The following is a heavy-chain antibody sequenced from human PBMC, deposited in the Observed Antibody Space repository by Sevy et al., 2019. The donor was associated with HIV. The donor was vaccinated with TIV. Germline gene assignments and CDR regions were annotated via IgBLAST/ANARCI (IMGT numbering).Heavy chain of an antibody. D-gene: IGHD4-17*01. CDR1: GFTFISYG. V-gene: IGHV3-30*18. Sequence: GGSLRLSCAASGFTFISYGMHWVRQAPGKGLEWVAVISYEGSNKYYADSVKGRFTISRDNSKNTLYLQMNSLRAEDTAVYYCAKGDYGDYGGVDYWGQGTLVTVSS. J-gene: IGHJ4*02. CDR2: ISYEGSNK. CDR3: AKGDYGDYGGVDY.